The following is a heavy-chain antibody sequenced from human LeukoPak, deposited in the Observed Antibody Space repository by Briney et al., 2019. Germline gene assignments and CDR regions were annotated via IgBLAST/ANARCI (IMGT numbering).Heavy chain of an antibody. J-gene: IGHJ6*02. CDR2: ISYDGSHE. CDR3: SKSAVAGTHYYYYDMDV. CDR1: GFNFGSYG. Sequence: GGSLRLSCAASGFNFGSYGMHGVRQPPGKGLEWVAVISYDGSHEYYADSVKGRFTISRDSSRNTLYLQMDSLRPEDTAMYYCSKSAVAGTHYYYYDMDVWGQGTTVTVSS. D-gene: IGHD6-19*01. V-gene: IGHV3-30*18.